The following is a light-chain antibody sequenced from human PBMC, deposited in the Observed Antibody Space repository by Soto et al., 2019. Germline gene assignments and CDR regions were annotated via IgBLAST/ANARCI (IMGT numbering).Light chain of an antibody. CDR2: EVS. CDR3: WSYAAGSTYV. V-gene: IGLV2-23*02. J-gene: IGLJ1*01. CDR1: SSDVGDYNL. Sequence: QSALTQPASVSGSPGQSITISCTGSSSDVGDYNLVSWYQQHPGKAPKLMIYEVSKRPSGVSNRFSGSKSGNTAYLTISGLQAEDEADYFCWSYAAGSTYVFGTGTKVTVL.